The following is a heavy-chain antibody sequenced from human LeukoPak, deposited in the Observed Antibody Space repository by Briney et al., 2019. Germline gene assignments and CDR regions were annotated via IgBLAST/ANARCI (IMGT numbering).Heavy chain of an antibody. CDR1: SSSSYY. CDR3: ARQLSSGWWHWFDP. J-gene: IGHJ5*02. Sequence: SSSSYYWGWIRQPPGKGLEWMGIIYPGDSDTRYSPSFQGQVTISADKSNSTAYLQWSSLKASDTAMYYCARQLSSGWWHWFDPWGQGTLATVSS. V-gene: IGHV5-51*01. CDR2: IYPGDSDT. D-gene: IGHD6-19*01.